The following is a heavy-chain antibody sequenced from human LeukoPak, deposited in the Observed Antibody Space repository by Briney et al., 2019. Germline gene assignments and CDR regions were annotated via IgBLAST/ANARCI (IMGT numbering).Heavy chain of an antibody. CDR2: IYYSGST. J-gene: IGHJ6*03. D-gene: IGHD5-18*01. Sequence: PSQTLSLTCTVSGGSISSGDYYWRWIRQPPGKGLEWIGNIYYSGSTYYNPSLKSRVTISVDTSKNQFSLKLSSVTAADTAVYYCARCGYLLAYYYYYYMDVWGKGTTVTVSS. V-gene: IGHV4-30-4*08. CDR1: GGSISSGDYY. CDR3: ARCGYLLAYYYYYYMDV.